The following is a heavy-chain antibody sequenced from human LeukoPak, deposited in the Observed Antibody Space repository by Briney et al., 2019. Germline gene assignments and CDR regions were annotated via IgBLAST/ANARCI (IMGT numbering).Heavy chain of an antibody. V-gene: IGHV3-23*01. CDR1: GFTFSSYA. CDR2: ISGSGGST. Sequence: GGSLRLSCAASGFTFSSYAMSWVRQAPGKGLEWVSTISGSGGSTYYADSVKGRFTISRDNSKNTLFLQMNNLRAEDTAIYYCGRGCGSDCYANDYWGQGTLVTVSS. J-gene: IGHJ4*02. D-gene: IGHD2-21*01. CDR3: GRGCGSDCYANDY.